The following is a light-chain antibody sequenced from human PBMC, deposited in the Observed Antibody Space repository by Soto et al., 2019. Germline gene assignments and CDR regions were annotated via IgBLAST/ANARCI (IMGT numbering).Light chain of an antibody. J-gene: IGKJ1*01. CDR2: AAS. Sequence: AVLLTQSPSSFSASTGDRATITCRASQDIHNYLAWYQQVPGKAPKLLLYAASILQTGVPSRLSGIGSGTDFILTFDGLQSEDFATYFCQHYYNYPWTLGQGTTVE. CDR1: QDIHNY. CDR3: QHYYNYPWT. V-gene: IGKV1-8*01.